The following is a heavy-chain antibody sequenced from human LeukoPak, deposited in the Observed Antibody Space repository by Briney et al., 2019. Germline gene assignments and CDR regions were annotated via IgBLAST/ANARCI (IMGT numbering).Heavy chain of an antibody. J-gene: IGHJ6*02. V-gene: IGHV4-59*01. CDR3: ARDYGSGSYRYYGMDV. CDR2: IYYSGST. Sequence: TSETLSLTCTVSGGSISSYYWTWIRQPPGKGLEWIGNIYYSGSTSYNPSLKSRVTISVDASKNQFSLKLSSVTAADTAVYFCARDYGSGSYRYYGMDVWGQGTTVTVSS. CDR1: GGSISSYY. D-gene: IGHD3-10*01.